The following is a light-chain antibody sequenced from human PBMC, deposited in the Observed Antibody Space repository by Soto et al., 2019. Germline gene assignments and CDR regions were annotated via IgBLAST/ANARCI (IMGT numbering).Light chain of an antibody. Sequence: QSALTQPASVSGSRGQSITISCTGTSSDVGGYNYVSWYQQHPGKAPKLMIYDVSNQPSGVSNRFSGSKSGNTASLTISGLQAEDEADYYCSSYTSSSTYVFGTGTKLTVL. CDR2: DVS. CDR1: SSDVGGYNY. V-gene: IGLV2-14*01. CDR3: SSYTSSSTYV. J-gene: IGLJ1*01.